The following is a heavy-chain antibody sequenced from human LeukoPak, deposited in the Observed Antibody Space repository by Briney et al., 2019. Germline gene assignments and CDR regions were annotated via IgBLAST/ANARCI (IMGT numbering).Heavy chain of an antibody. CDR1: GFTFSSYE. V-gene: IGHV3-48*03. Sequence: GSLRLSCAASGFTFSSYEMNWVRQAPGKGLEWVSYISSSGNTIYYADSVKGRFTISRDNAKNSLYLQMNSLRAEDTAVYYCARFLRRGTFDYWGQGILVTVSS. CDR2: ISSSGNTI. D-gene: IGHD3-3*01. CDR3: ARFLRRGTFDY. J-gene: IGHJ4*02.